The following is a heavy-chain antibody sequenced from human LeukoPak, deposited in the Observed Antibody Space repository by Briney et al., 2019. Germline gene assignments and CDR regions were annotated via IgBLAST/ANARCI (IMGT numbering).Heavy chain of an antibody. CDR2: FGGTGRDT. CDR1: RFPFSEFA. CDR3: ARMGVVVRAVAGLDGIDY. V-gene: IGHV3-23*01. D-gene: IGHD3-10*01. Sequence: QPGGSLRLSCAASRFPFSEFAMSWVRQAPGKGLEWVSTFGGTGRDTYYADSVKGRFTISRDNAKNLLYLEMNSLRDEDTAVYYCARMGVVVRAVAGLDGIDYWGQGTLVTVSS. J-gene: IGHJ4*02.